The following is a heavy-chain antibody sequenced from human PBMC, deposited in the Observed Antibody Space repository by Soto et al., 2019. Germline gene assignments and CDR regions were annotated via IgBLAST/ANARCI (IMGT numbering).Heavy chain of an antibody. CDR3: ARYTSAWYLEY. J-gene: IGHJ4*02. Sequence: SQTLSLTCAISGDSVSSNSAAWNWLRQSPSRGLEWLGRTYYRSKWYSDYAVSVRSRITINPDTSKNQFYPQLDSVTPEDTAVYYCARYTSAWYLEYWGQGTLVTVS. CDR2: TYYRSKWYS. V-gene: IGHV6-1*01. CDR1: GDSVSSNSAA. D-gene: IGHD6-19*01.